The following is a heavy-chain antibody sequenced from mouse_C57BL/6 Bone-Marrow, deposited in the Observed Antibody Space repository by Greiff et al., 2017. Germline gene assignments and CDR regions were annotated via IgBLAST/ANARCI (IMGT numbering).Heavy chain of an antibody. V-gene: IGHV1-63*01. Sequence: QVQLQQSGAELVRPGTSVKMSCKASGYTFTNYWIGWAKQRPGHGLEWIGDIYPGGGYTNYNEKLKGKATLTADKSSSTAYMQFSSLTSEDSAIYYCARAGTGAWFAYWGQGTLVTVSA. CDR2: IYPGGGYT. J-gene: IGHJ3*01. D-gene: IGHD4-1*01. CDR3: ARAGTGAWFAY. CDR1: GYTFTNYW.